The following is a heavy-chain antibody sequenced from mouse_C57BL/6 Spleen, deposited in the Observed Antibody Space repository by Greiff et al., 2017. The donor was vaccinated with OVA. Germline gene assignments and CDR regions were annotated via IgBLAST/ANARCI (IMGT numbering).Heavy chain of an antibody. D-gene: IGHD2-1*01. CDR1: GYSITSGYD. J-gene: IGHJ3*01. CDR3: ARGDGNYVRTWFAY. Sequence: EVKVVESGPGMVKPSQSLSLTCTVTGYSITSGYDWHWIRHFPGNKLEWMGYISYSGSTNYNPSLKSRISITHDTSKNHFFLKLNSVTTEDTATYYCARGDGNYVRTWFAYWGQGTLVTVSA. V-gene: IGHV3-1*01. CDR2: ISYSGST.